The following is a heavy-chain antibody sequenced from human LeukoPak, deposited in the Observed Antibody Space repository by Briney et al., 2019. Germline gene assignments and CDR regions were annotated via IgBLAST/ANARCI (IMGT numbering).Heavy chain of an antibody. J-gene: IGHJ6*03. D-gene: IGHD2-2*01. CDR3: GKGPHAPTYYYDYMDA. Sequence: PGGSLRLSCAASGFTFSSYAMSSVRQPPGKGLEWVSAINGSGGSTYYEDHVKGRFTISRDNSKNTLYLQMNSLRAADTAVYYCGKGPHAPTYYYDYMDAWGKGTTVTVSS. CDR1: GFTFSSYA. CDR2: INGSGGST. V-gene: IGHV3-23*01.